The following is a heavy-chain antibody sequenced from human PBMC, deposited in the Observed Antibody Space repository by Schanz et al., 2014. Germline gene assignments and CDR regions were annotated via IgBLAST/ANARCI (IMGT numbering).Heavy chain of an antibody. Sequence: EVQLVESGGGLVKPGGSLRLSCAASGFTFSIYGMLWVRQAPGKGLEWVSSISWNSGSIDYADSVKGRFTISRDNAKNSLYLQMNSLRAEDTAVYYCARGREVVAKIFDVWGQGTMVTVSS. J-gene: IGHJ3*01. CDR3: ARGREVVAKIFDV. V-gene: IGHV3-21*02. CDR2: ISWNSGSI. CDR1: GFTFSIYG. D-gene: IGHD3-22*01.